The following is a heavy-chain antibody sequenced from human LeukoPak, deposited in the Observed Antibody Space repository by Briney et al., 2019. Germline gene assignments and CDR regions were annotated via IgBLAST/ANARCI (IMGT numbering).Heavy chain of an antibody. CDR1: GGSISSSIYY. D-gene: IGHD6-13*01. Sequence: SETLSLTCTVSGGSISSSIYYWGWIRQPPGKGLEWNGSIYYSGSTYYNPSLKSRVTISVDTSKNQFSLKLSSVTAADTAVYYCAREHSSSWYGHYFDYWGQGTLVTVSS. CDR2: IYYSGST. CDR3: AREHSSSWYGHYFDY. V-gene: IGHV4-39*07. J-gene: IGHJ4*02.